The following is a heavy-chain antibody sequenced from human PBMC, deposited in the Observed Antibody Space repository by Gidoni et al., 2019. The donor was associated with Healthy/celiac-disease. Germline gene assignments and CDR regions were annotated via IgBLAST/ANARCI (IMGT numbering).Heavy chain of an antibody. CDR2: ISSSSSYI. CDR1: GFTFSSYS. D-gene: IGHD3-9*01. Sequence: EVQLVESGGGLVKPGGSLRLSCAASGFTFSSYSMNWVRQAPGKGLEWVSSISSSSSYIYYADSVKGRFTISRDNAKNSLYLQMNSLRAEDTAVYYCARDGPVLYDILTGYYNPYGMDVWGQGTTVTVSS. J-gene: IGHJ6*02. V-gene: IGHV3-21*01. CDR3: ARDGPVLYDILTGYYNPYGMDV.